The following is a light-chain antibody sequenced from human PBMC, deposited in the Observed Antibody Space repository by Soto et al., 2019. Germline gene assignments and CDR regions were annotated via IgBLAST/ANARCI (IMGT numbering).Light chain of an antibody. CDR1: QSVSSY. Sequence: EIVLTQSPATLSLSPGERATLSCRASQSVSSYLAWYQQKPGQAPRLLIYDASNRATGIPARFSGSGSGTDFTLTIDRLEPEDFAMYYCQQYSDSPLTFGQGTKV. CDR2: DAS. J-gene: IGKJ1*01. CDR3: QQYSDSPLT. V-gene: IGKV3-11*01.